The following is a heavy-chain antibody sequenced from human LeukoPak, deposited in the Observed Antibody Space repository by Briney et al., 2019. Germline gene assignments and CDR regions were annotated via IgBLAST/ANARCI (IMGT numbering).Heavy chain of an antibody. CDR2: ISHSGYT. J-gene: IGHJ5*01. V-gene: IGHV4-59*11. D-gene: IGHD6-13*01. CDR3: ARRGETSGWSFRLDS. Sequence: PSETLSLTCAVSGGAISGHYWNWIRQPPGKGLEWIGYISHSGYTSYKPSLKSRVTIGVDTSTNQVSLDLTSVSAGDTAVYYCARRGETSGWSFRLDSWGQGALVIVSS. CDR1: GGAISGHY.